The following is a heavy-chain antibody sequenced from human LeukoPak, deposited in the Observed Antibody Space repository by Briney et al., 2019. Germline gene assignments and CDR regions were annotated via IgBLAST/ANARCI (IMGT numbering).Heavy chain of an antibody. CDR3: AANYYEAY. V-gene: IGHV3-74*01. CDR1: GFTFSTYW. J-gene: IGHJ4*02. D-gene: IGHD3-22*01. Sequence: PGGSLTLSCAASGFTFSTYWMHWVRQAPGKWLVWVSRINGDGSTTGYAASVKGRFTISRDNAKNTLYLQMNSLRAEDTAVYYCAANYYEAYWGQGTLVTVSS. CDR2: INGDGSTT.